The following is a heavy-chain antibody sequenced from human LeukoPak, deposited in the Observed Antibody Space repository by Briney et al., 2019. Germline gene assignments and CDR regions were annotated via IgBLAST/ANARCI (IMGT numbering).Heavy chain of an antibody. V-gene: IGHV4-59*01. CDR3: ATNYGGNGFDY. CDR2: IYYSGST. J-gene: IGHJ4*02. D-gene: IGHD4-23*01. Sequence: SETLSLTCTVSGGSISSYYWSWIRQPPGKGLEWIGYIYYSGSTNYNPSLKSRVTISVDTSKNQFSLKLSSVTAADTAVYYCATNYGGNGFDYWGQGTLVTVPS. CDR1: GGSISSYY.